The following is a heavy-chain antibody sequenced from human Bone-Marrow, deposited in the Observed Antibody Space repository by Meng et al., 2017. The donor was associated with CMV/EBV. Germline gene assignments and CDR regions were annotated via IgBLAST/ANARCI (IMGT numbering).Heavy chain of an antibody. CDR3: ARDLSEVLASDI. D-gene: IGHD4/OR15-4a*01. Sequence: GESLKISCAASGFTFSSYSMSWVRQAPGKGLEWVSSISSSSSYIYYADSVKGRFTTSRDNAKNSLYLQMNSLRAEDTAVYYCARDLSEVLASDIWGQGTMVTVSS. J-gene: IGHJ3*02. V-gene: IGHV3-21*06. CDR2: ISSSSSYI. CDR1: GFTFSSYS.